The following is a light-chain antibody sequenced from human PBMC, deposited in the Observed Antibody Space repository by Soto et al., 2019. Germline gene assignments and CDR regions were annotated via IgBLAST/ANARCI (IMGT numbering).Light chain of an antibody. Sequence: DVQLTQSPSFLSASVGDRVTITCRASQVISSYLAWYQQKPGKAPKLLIFAASTLQTGVPSRFSGSRSGTEFTLTISRLQPEDFATYYCQHLNSYPRTFGQGTKVEIK. V-gene: IGKV1-9*01. J-gene: IGKJ1*01. CDR2: AAS. CDR1: QVISSY. CDR3: QHLNSYPRT.